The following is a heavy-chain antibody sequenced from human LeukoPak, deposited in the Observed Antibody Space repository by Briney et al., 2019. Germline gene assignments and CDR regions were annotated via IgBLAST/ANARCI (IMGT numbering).Heavy chain of an antibody. CDR1: GGSISSYY. Sequence: PSETLSLTCTVSGGSISSYYWSWIRQPPGKGLEWIGYIYYSGSTNYNPSLKSRVTISVETTKNQFSLKLRSVTAADTAVYYCARQPQSGWELLAAFDIWGQGTMVTVSS. V-gene: IGHV4-59*08. CDR2: IYYSGST. CDR3: ARQPQSGWELLAAFDI. D-gene: IGHD1-26*01. J-gene: IGHJ3*02.